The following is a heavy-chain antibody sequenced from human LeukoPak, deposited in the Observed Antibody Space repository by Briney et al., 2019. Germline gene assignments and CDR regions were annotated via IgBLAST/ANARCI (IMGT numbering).Heavy chain of an antibody. CDR3: AKAHDSSGYWFY. Sequence: GGSLRLSCAASGFTFSSYAMSWVRQVPGKGLEWVSAISSSGGTTGYADSVKGRFTISRDNSKNMLYLQMNSLRAEDTALYYCAKAHDSSGYWFYWGQGTLVTVSS. CDR1: GFTFSSYA. CDR2: ISSSGGTT. V-gene: IGHV3-23*01. J-gene: IGHJ4*02. D-gene: IGHD3-22*01.